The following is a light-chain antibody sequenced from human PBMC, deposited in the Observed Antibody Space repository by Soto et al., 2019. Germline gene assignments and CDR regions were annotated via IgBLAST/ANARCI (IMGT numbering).Light chain of an antibody. Sequence: TQSPGTLSLSPGERATLSCRASQSVSSSYLAWYQQKPGQAPRLLIYGASSRATGIPDRFSGSGSGTDFTLTITRLEAEDFAVYYCQQSGSSPPYTFGQGTKLEIK. CDR1: QSVSSSY. J-gene: IGKJ2*01. CDR3: QQSGSSPPYT. V-gene: IGKV3-20*01. CDR2: GAS.